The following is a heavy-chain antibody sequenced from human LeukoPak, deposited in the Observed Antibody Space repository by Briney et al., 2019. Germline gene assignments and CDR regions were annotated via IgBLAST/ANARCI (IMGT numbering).Heavy chain of an antibody. V-gene: IGHV1-69*13. CDR3: ATVVVYGISTLWYFDL. CDR2: YIPIFATT. J-gene: IGHJ2*01. CDR1: RDTFNNYA. Sequence: SVKVSCKASRDTFNNYAIGWVRQAPGQGLEWMGRYIPIFATTKYAQKFQDRVTMTADESTSTAYMELRSLRSGDTAVYYCATVVVYGISTLWYFDLWGRGTLVTVSS. D-gene: IGHD2/OR15-2a*01.